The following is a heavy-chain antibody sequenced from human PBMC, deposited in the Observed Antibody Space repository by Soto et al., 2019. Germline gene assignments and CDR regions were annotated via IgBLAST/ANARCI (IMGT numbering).Heavy chain of an antibody. CDR3: ARQDRYCTKGVCYTEWFDP. D-gene: IGHD2-8*01. V-gene: IGHV5-10-1*01. CDR2: IDPTDSYT. J-gene: IGHJ5*02. Sequence: PGESLKISCKGSGYSFTSYWINWVRQMPGKGLEWMGRIDPTDSYTNYSPSFQGHVTISADKSISTAYLQWSSLKASDTAMYYCARQDRYCTKGVCYTEWFDPWGQGTLVTVSS. CDR1: GYSFTSYW.